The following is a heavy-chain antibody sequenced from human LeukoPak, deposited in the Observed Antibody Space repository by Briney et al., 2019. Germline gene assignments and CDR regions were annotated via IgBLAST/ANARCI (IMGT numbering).Heavy chain of an antibody. D-gene: IGHD6-19*01. J-gene: IGHJ3*02. CDR1: GFTFSNFA. CDR2: ISGGGGST. V-gene: IGHV3-23*01. CDR3: AKGGQWLVRAFDI. Sequence: GGSLRLSCAASGFTFSNFAMSWVRQAPGKGLEWVSAISGGGGSTYYADSVKGRFTISRDNSKNTLYLQMNSLRAEDTAVYYCAKGGQWLVRAFDIWGQGTVVTVSS.